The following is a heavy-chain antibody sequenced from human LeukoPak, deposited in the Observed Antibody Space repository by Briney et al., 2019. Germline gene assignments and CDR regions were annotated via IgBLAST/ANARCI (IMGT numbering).Heavy chain of an antibody. Sequence: SGTLSLTCTVSGGSISSSRYYWGWIRQPPGKGLEWIGSIYYSGSTYYNPSLKSRVTISVDTSKNQFSLKLSSVTAADTAVYYCARDEATPFDYWGQGTLVTVSS. J-gene: IGHJ4*02. CDR2: IYYSGST. V-gene: IGHV4-39*07. D-gene: IGHD2-15*01. CDR3: ARDEATPFDY. CDR1: GGSISSSRYY.